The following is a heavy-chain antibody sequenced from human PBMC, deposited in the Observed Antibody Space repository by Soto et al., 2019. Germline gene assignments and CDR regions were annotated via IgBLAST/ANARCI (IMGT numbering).Heavy chain of an antibody. CDR3: AKEREQWLVGSFDY. CDR1: GFTFSSYG. J-gene: IGHJ4*02. CDR2: ISYDGSNK. Sequence: QVQLVESGGGVVQPGRSLMLSCAASGFTFSSYGMHWVRQAPGKGLEWVAVISYDGSNKYYGDSVKGRFTISRDNSKKPLSLQMNSLGAEDTAVYYCAKEREQWLVGSFDYWGQGTLVTVSS. V-gene: IGHV3-30*18. D-gene: IGHD6-19*01.